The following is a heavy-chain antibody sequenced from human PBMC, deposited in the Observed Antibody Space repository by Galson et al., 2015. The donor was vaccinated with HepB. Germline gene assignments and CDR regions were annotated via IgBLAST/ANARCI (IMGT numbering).Heavy chain of an antibody. V-gene: IGHV1-18*01. D-gene: IGHD3-10*01. CDR1: GYTFTSYG. Sequence: SVKVSCKASGYTFTSYGISWVRQAPGQGLEWMGWISAYNGNTNYAQKLQGRVTMTTDTSTSAAYMELRSLRSDDTAVYYCARDSYGSGLSLYYYYYGMDVWGQGTTVTVSS. CDR2: ISAYNGNT. J-gene: IGHJ6*02. CDR3: ARDSYGSGLSLYYYYYGMDV.